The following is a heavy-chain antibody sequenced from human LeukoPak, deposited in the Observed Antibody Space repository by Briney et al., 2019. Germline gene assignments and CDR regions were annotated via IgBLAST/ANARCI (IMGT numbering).Heavy chain of an antibody. Sequence: GGSLRLSCAASGFTFSGSWMSWVRQAPGKGLEWVASINQDGGEKYSLDSVKGRFTISRDNAKNSLSLQMNSLRAEDTAVYYCARAKWEYDYSSGWSWFDPWGQGTLVTVSS. CDR2: INQDGGEK. V-gene: IGHV3-7*03. J-gene: IGHJ5*02. D-gene: IGHD6-19*01. CDR1: GFTFSGSW. CDR3: ARAKWEYDYSSGWSWFDP.